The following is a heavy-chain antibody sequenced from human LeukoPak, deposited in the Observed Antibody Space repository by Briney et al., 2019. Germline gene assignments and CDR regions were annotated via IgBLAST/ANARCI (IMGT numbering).Heavy chain of an antibody. D-gene: IGHD2-2*01. V-gene: IGHV3-30*18. CDR2: ISYDGSNK. J-gene: IGHJ4*02. CDR1: GFTFSSYG. CDR3: AKDRSSAWGIVDY. Sequence: PGGSLRLSCAASGFTFSSYGMHWVRQAPGKGLEWVAVISYDGSNKYYADSVKGRFTISRDNSKNTLYLQMNSLRAEDTAVYYCAKDRSSAWGIVDYWGQGTLVTVSS.